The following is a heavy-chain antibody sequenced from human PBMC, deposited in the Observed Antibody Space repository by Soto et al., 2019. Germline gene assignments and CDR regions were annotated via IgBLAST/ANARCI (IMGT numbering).Heavy chain of an antibody. CDR2: ISGSGGST. CDR1: GFTFSSYA. V-gene: IGHV3-23*01. Sequence: GGSLRLSCAASGFTFSSYAMSWVRQAPGKGLEWVSAISGSGGSTYYADSVKGRFTISRDNSKNTLYLQMNSLRAEDTAVYYCAKDPCITMIVVGPACAFDIWGQGTMVTVSS. D-gene: IGHD3-22*01. J-gene: IGHJ3*02. CDR3: AKDPCITMIVVGPACAFDI.